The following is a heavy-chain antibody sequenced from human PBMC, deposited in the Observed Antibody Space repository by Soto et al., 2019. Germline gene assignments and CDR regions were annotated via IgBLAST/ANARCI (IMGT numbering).Heavy chain of an antibody. CDR2: ISTSIDAT. J-gene: IGHJ4*02. Sequence: VQLVESGGGVVQPGRSLRLSCAASGFAFSNYAMHWVRQAPGKGLEWVSSISTSIDATYYADSVKGRFTISRDDSKNTLYLQMNTLRAEDSAVYYCAKDRTVAARNFDYWGQGTQVTVSS. V-gene: IGHV3-23*04. CDR1: GFAFSNYA. D-gene: IGHD6-6*01. CDR3: AKDRTVAARNFDY.